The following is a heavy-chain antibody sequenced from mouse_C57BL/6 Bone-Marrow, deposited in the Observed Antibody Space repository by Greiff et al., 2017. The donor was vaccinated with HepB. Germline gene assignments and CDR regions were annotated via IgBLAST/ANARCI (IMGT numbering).Heavy chain of an antibody. Sequence: EVKLVESGGGLVQPGGSLSLSCAASGFTFTDYYMSWVRQPPGKALEWLGFIRNKANGYTTEYSASVKGRFTISRDNSQSILYLQMNALRAEDSATYYCASPSYYGSSLYAMDYWGQGTSVTVSS. CDR2: IRNKANGYTT. CDR1: GFTFTDYY. J-gene: IGHJ4*01. D-gene: IGHD1-1*01. CDR3: ASPSYYGSSLYAMDY. V-gene: IGHV7-3*01.